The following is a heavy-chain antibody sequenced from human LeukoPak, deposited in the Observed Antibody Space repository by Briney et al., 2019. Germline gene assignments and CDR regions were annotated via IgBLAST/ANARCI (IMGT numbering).Heavy chain of an antibody. V-gene: IGHV3-30*18. CDR3: TKGRALDGRNSEFDY. CDR2: ISYDGSKI. CDR1: GFTFSNYG. D-gene: IGHD4-23*01. J-gene: IGHJ4*02. Sequence: PGGSLRLSCAASGFTFSNYGMHWVRQAPGKGLEWVAGISYDGSKIYFGDPVKGRFTISRDNSKNTLSLQMNSLRAEDTAMYYCTKGRALDGRNSEFDYWGQGTLVTVSS.